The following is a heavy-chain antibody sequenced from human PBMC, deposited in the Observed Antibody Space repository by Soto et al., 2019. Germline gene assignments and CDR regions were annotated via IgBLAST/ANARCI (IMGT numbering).Heavy chain of an antibody. V-gene: IGHV1-8*01. CDR2: MNAKSGDT. CDR1: GYTFSDFD. J-gene: IGHJ6*02. Sequence: QAHLEQSGAEVKRPGASVKVSCKASGYTFSDFDINWLRQAFGQGPEWMGGMNAKSGDTFFAQRFQGKFNMTWDTSLSTAYMEVGSLTSDDTDMYSCARGNPFNYAGLDVWGQGTTVAVSS. CDR3: ARGNPFNYAGLDV. D-gene: IGHD3-16*01.